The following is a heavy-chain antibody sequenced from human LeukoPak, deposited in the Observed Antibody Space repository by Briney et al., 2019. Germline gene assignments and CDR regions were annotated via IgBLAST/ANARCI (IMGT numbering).Heavy chain of an antibody. J-gene: IGHJ3*02. D-gene: IGHD3-10*01. Sequence: SQTLSLTCTVFGGSISSGGYYWSWIRQHPGKGLEWIGYIYYSGSTYYNPSLKSRVTISVDTSKNQFSLKLSSVTAADTAVYYCASSPPRGYDAFDIWGQGTMVTVSS. V-gene: IGHV4-31*03. CDR2: IYYSGST. CDR3: ASSPPRGYDAFDI. CDR1: GGSISSGGYY.